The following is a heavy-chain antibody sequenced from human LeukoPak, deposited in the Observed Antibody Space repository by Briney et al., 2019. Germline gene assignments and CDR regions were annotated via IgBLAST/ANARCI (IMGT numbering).Heavy chain of an antibody. D-gene: IGHD6-13*01. Sequence: GGSLRLSCAASGFTFSSYAMSWVRQAPGKGLEWVSGISGSGGSTYYADSVKGRFTISRGNSKNTLYVQMNSLRAEDTAVYYCAKGHRATAGNYFDYWGQGTLVTDSS. CDR2: ISGSGGST. CDR3: AKGHRATAGNYFDY. V-gene: IGHV3-23*01. J-gene: IGHJ4*02. CDR1: GFTFSSYA.